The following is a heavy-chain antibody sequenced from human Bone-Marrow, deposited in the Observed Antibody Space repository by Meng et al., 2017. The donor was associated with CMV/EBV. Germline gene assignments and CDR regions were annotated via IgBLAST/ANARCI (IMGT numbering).Heavy chain of an antibody. CDR3: ARDKWAYCSSTNCQNYYYYYGMDV. J-gene: IGHJ6*01. CDR2: IKQDGSEK. Sequence: GESLKISCAASGFTFSSYWMSWVRQAPGKGLEWVANIKQDGSEKYYVDSVKGRFTISRDNAKNSLYLLMNSLRAEDTAVYYCARDKWAYCSSTNCQNYYYYYGMDVWGQGTTVTVSS. V-gene: IGHV3-7*01. D-gene: IGHD2-2*01. CDR1: GFTFSSYW.